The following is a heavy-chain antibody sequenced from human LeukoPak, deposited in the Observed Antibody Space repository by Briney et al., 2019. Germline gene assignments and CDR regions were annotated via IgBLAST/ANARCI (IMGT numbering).Heavy chain of an antibody. Sequence: EASVKVSCKSSGYTFTHYYMHWVRQAPGQGLEWMGWISAYNGNTNYAQKLQGRVTMTTDTSTSTAYMELRSLRSDDTAVYYCARDWGSLGEDHYWGQGTLVTVSS. CDR1: GYTFTHYY. CDR3: ARDWGSLGEDHY. CDR2: ISAYNGNT. J-gene: IGHJ4*02. D-gene: IGHD3-10*01. V-gene: IGHV1-18*04.